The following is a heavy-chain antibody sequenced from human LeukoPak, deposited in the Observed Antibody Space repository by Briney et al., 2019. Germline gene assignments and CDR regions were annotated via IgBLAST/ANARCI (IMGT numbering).Heavy chain of an antibody. CDR3: ARRDISSGWSFDY. V-gene: IGHV4-4*07. CDR1: GGSLSNYH. CDR2: IHTSGST. D-gene: IGHD6-19*01. J-gene: IGHJ4*02. Sequence: SETLSLTCTVSGGSLSNYHWSWIRQPAGKGLEWIGQIHTSGSTNYSPPLQSRVTMSIDTPENQLSLTIRSGTAADTAVYYCARRDISSGWSFDYWGQGTLVTASS.